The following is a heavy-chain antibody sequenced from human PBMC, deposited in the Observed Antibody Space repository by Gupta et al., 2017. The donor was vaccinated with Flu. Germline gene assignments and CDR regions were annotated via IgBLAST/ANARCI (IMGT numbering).Heavy chain of an antibody. D-gene: IGHD5-18*01. J-gene: IGHJ4*02. CDR3: ARDPDTPHLRLFDL. CDR2: ISDSSRTI. V-gene: IGHV3-48*01. Sequence: SMNWVRQAPGKGLEWLSYISDSSRTIYYADSVKGRFTISRDNAKNSLFLLMNSLRAEDTALYYCARDPDTPHLRLFDLWGQGSLVTVSS. CDR1: S.